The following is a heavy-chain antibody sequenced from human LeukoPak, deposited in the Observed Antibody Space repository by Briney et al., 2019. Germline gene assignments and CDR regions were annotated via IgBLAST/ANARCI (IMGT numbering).Heavy chain of an antibody. D-gene: IGHD2-15*01. Sequence: GASVKVSCKASGYTFTSYGISWVRQAPGQGLECMGWISGYTGDTKYAQILQGRFTVTTDTSTCTVYMELRSLTYDDTAVYYCARAGYCGDGGCRGGSAFDVWGQGTMVTVSS. CDR2: ISGYTGDT. V-gene: IGHV1-18*01. J-gene: IGHJ3*01. CDR3: ARAGYCGDGGCRGGSAFDV. CDR1: GYTFTSYG.